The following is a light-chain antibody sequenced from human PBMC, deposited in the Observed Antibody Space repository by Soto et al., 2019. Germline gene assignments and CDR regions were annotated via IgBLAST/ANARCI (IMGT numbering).Light chain of an antibody. V-gene: IGKV1-33*01. CDR1: QDIRNY. CDR2: DAS. CDR3: QQYDNLPIT. Sequence: DIQMTQSPSSLSASVGDRVTITCRASQDIRNYLNWYQQKPGKAPKLLIYDASNLETGVPSRFSGSGSGTDFTFTISSLHPEDIATYYCQQYDNLPITFGQGTRLEIK. J-gene: IGKJ5*01.